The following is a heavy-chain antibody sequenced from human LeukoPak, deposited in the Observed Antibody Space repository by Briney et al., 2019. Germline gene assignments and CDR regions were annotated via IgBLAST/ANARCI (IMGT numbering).Heavy chain of an antibody. Sequence: GGSLRLSCAASGFTVSSNYMSWVRQAPGKGLEWVSAISGSGGSTYYANSVKGRFTISRDNSKNTLYLQMNSLRAEDTAVYYCAKEASSSRPYYFDYWGQGTLVTVSS. CDR2: ISGSGGST. CDR3: AKEASSSRPYYFDY. D-gene: IGHD6-13*01. CDR1: GFTVSSNY. J-gene: IGHJ4*02. V-gene: IGHV3-23*01.